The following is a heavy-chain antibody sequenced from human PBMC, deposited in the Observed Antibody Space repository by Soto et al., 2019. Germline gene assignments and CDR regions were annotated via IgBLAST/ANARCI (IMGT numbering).Heavy chain of an antibody. V-gene: IGHV3-30*18. J-gene: IGHJ4*02. Sequence: AGGSLRLSCAASGFTFSSYGMHWVRQAPGKGLEWVAVISYDGSNKYYADSVKGRFTISRDNSKNTLYLQMNSLRAEDTAVYYCAKAQEFYDSSGYYYAYFDYWGQGTLVTVSS. D-gene: IGHD3-22*01. CDR1: GFTFSSYG. CDR2: ISYDGSNK. CDR3: AKAQEFYDSSGYYYAYFDY.